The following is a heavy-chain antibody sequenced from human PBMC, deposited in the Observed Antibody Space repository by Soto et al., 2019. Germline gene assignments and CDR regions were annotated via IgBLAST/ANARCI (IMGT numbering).Heavy chain of an antibody. Sequence: GGSLRLSCLASGFTFSDFAMTWVRHVPGRGLEWVASLDGAGGSKYYAESVRGRFSISRDNSQNTLFLQMKRLTVDDTAIYYCAAPRDEYGSGVSWFTYGMDIWGQGTTVTVSS. J-gene: IGHJ6*02. CDR1: GFTFSDFA. V-gene: IGHV3-23*01. CDR3: AAPRDEYGSGVSWFTYGMDI. CDR2: LDGAGGSK. D-gene: IGHD3-10*01.